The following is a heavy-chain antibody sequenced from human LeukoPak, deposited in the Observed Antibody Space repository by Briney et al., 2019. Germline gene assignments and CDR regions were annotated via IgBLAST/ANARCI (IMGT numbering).Heavy chain of an antibody. D-gene: IGHD7-27*01. CDR3: AKDGGLWVSAHWGDS. CDR1: GFTFSSYT. CDR2: ITTSDGNT. Sequence: GGSLRLSCAASGFTFSSYTMSWVRQAPGKGLEWVSTITTSDGNTYYAESVKGRFTVSRDNSKNTLFLQMNSLRAEDTAVYYCAKDGGLWVSAHWGDSWGRGTLVTVSS. J-gene: IGHJ4*02. V-gene: IGHV3-23*01.